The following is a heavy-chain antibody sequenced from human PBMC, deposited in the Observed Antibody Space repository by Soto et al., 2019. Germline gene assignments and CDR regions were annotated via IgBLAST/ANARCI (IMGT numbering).Heavy chain of an antibody. J-gene: IGHJ4*02. CDR1: GFSFSSYA. CDR3: SRGFHCTNGVCYTRLFY. D-gene: IGHD2-8*01. V-gene: IGHV3-21*01. CDR2: ISSSSSYT. Sequence: PGGSLRLSCAASGFSFSSYAMSWVRQAPGKGLERVSSISSSSSYTYYADSVKGRFTISRDNAKNSLYLQMNSLRAEDTAVYYCSRGFHCTNGVCYTRLFYWGQGTLVTVSS.